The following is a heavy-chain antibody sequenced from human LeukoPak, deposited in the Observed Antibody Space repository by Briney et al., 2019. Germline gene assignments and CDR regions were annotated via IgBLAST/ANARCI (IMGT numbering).Heavy chain of an antibody. CDR3: ARGLRFPPTFDY. V-gene: IGHV3-48*02. Sequence: PGGSLRLSCAASGFTFSGLTMTWVRQPPGKGLEWVSSITSGSSGIYYADSVKGRLTISRDNANNSLYLQMNSLRDEDTAVYYCARGLRFPPTFDYWGQGTLVTVSS. D-gene: IGHD3-3*01. J-gene: IGHJ4*02. CDR2: ITSGSSGI. CDR1: GFTFSGLT.